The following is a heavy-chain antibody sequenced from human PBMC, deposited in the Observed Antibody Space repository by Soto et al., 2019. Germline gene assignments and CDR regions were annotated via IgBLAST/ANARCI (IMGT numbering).Heavy chain of an antibody. CDR2: INPNSGDT. D-gene: IGHD6-19*01. CDR1: GYIFTGYY. CDR3: ATSRISIAVAGETEYYFDY. J-gene: IGHJ4*02. V-gene: IGHV1-2*04. Sequence: GASVKVSCKASGYIFTGYYMHWVRQAPGQGLEWMGWINPNSGDTNYTQKFQGWVTMTRDTSISTAYMELSRLRSDDTAVYYCATSRISIAVAGETEYYFDYWGQGTPVTSPQ.